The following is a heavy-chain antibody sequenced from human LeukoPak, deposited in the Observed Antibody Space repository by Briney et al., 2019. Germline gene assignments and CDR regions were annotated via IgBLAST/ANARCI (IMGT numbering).Heavy chain of an antibody. J-gene: IGHJ5*02. V-gene: IGHV4-34*01. D-gene: IGHD2-2*02. CDR2: INHSGST. Sequence: SETLSLTCAVYGGSFSGYYWSWIRQPPGKGLDGIGEINHSGSTNYNPSLKSRVTISVDTSKNQFSLKLSSVTAADTAVYYCARVSLESYCSSTSCYSRFDPWGQGTLVTVSS. CDR1: GGSFSGYY. CDR3: ARVSLESYCSSTSCYSRFDP.